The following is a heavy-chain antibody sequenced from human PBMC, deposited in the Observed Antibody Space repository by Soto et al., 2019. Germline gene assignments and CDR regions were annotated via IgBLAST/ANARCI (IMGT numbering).Heavy chain of an antibody. CDR3: AKVSILTESYHYYAMDV. CDR1: GFTFSAYA. Sequence: GGSLRLSCAASGFTFSAYAMSWVRQAPGKGLEWVSGISRDGGATDYADSVKGRLTISSDNAKKTLFLQMNSLRAEDTAIYYYAKVSILTESYHYYAMDVWGQGTTVTVSS. D-gene: IGHD3-9*01. CDR2: ISRDGGAT. V-gene: IGHV3-23*01. J-gene: IGHJ6*02.